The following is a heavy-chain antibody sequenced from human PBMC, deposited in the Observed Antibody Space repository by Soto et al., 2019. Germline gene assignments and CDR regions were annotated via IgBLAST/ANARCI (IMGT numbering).Heavy chain of an antibody. CDR2: IWYDGSNK. CDR1: GFTFSSYG. V-gene: IGHV3-33*01. CDR3: ARGGHQWLTSYYYGMDV. Sequence: GGSLRLSCAASGFTFSSYGMHWVRQAPGKGLEWVAVIWYDGSNKYYADSVKGRFTISRDNSKNTLYLQMNSLRAEDTAVYYCARGGHQWLTSYYYGMDVWGQGTTVTVSS. D-gene: IGHD3-22*01. J-gene: IGHJ6*02.